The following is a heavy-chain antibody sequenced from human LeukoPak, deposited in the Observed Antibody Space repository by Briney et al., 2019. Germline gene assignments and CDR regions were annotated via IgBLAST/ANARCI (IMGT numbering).Heavy chain of an antibody. D-gene: IGHD6-13*01. CDR2: IIPIFGTA. Sequence: SVKVSCKASGGTFSSYAISWVRQAPGQGLEWMGGIIPIFGTANYAQKFQGRVTITTDESTSTAYMELSSLRSEDTAVYYCARDRRLGGSSWSKLLAFDIWGQGTMVTVSS. V-gene: IGHV1-69*05. CDR1: GGTFSSYA. CDR3: ARDRRLGGSSWSKLLAFDI. J-gene: IGHJ3*02.